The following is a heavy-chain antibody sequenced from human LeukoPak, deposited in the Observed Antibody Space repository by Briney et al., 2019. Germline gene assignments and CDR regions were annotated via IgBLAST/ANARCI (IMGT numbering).Heavy chain of an antibody. CDR3: ARDYLGWFDP. CDR2: ISGSGYYS. CDR1: EFTFDNYA. Sequence: PGGSLRLSCAASEFTFDNYAMSWVRQAPGKGLEWVSVISGSGYYSYYADSVKGRFTISRDNAKNTLYLQMNSLRAEDTAVYYCARDYLGWFDPWGQGTLVTVSS. J-gene: IGHJ5*02. V-gene: IGHV3-23*01.